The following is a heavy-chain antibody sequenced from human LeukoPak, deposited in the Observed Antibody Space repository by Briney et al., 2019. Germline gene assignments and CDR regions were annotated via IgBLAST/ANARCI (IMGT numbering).Heavy chain of an antibody. CDR1: GFPFSSYG. V-gene: IGHV3-30*02. CDR2: IPYDGSDK. D-gene: IGHD4-11*01. CDR3: AAMTSVTTGDY. J-gene: IGHJ4*02. Sequence: GGSLRLSCAASGFPFSSYGMHWVRQAPGKGLEWVAFIPYDGSDKSYADSVKGRLTISRDNSKNTLYLQMNSLRAEDTAVYYCAAMTSVTTGDYWGQGTLVTVSS.